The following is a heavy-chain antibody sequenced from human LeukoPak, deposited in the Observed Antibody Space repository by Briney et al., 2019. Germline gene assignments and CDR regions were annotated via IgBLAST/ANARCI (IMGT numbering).Heavy chain of an antibody. CDR3: ARDGGYSTTGY. Sequence: PSETLSLTCTVSGGSISSGSYYWSWIRQPAGKGLEWIGRICTSGSTNYNPSLKSRVTISVDTSKNQFSLKLSSVTAADTAVYYCARDGGYSTTGYWGQGTLVTVSS. CDR2: ICTSGST. D-gene: IGHD6-13*01. J-gene: IGHJ4*02. V-gene: IGHV4-61*02. CDR1: GGSISSGSYY.